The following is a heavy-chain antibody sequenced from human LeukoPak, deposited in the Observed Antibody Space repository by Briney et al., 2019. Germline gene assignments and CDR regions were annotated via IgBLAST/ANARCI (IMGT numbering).Heavy chain of an antibody. J-gene: IGHJ6*03. V-gene: IGHV1-8*01. CDR1: GYTFISYD. D-gene: IGHD6-19*01. CDR3: ARRAVGNSYYYSMDV. CDR2: MNPNTGNT. Sequence: VASVTVSCKASGYTFISYDLNWVPQVPGQGLEWMGWMNPNTGNTGYAQKFQGRVTITRNTSISTAFMELSSLRSEDTAVYYCARRAVGNSYYYSMDVWGKGTTVTVSS.